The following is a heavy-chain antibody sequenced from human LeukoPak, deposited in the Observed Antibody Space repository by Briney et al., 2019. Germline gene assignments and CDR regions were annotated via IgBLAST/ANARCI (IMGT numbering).Heavy chain of an antibody. V-gene: IGHV4-39*01. CDR3: ARHSHGSGPSFDY. Sequence: MSSETLSLTCTASGGSISSSSYYWGWLRQPPGKGLEWIGSIYYSGSTYYNPSLKSRVTISVDTSKNQFSLKLSSVTAADTAVYYCARHSHGSGPSFDYWGQGTLVTVSS. CDR2: IYYSGST. J-gene: IGHJ4*02. D-gene: IGHD3-10*01. CDR1: GGSISSSSYY.